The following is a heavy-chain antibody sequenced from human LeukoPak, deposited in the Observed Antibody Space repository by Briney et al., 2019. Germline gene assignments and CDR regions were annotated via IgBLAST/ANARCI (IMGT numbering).Heavy chain of an antibody. D-gene: IGHD6-19*01. V-gene: IGHV3-7*03. CDR1: GFTFSSYW. J-gene: IGHJ4*02. Sequence: PGGSLRLSCAASGFTFSSYWMTWVRQAPGKGLEWVANIKQDGSERNYVDSVKGRFTISRDNAKNSLYLQMNTLRDEDTVVYYCATGAGCGYWGQGTLVTVSS. CDR3: ATGAGCGY. CDR2: IKQDGSER.